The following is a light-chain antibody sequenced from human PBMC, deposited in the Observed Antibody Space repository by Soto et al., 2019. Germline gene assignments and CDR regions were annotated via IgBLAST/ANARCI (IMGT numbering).Light chain of an antibody. V-gene: IGKV3-15*01. CDR1: QNIAGN. CDR2: SAS. CDR3: QQFNNWPPIT. Sequence: EIVMTQSPATLTVSPGERGTLPCRPSQNIAGNLAWYQQKPRQAPRLLIYSASTRATGIPARFSGSGSATEYTLTISSLQSEDFSVYYCQQFNNWPPITFGQGTRVEIK. J-gene: IGKJ5*01.